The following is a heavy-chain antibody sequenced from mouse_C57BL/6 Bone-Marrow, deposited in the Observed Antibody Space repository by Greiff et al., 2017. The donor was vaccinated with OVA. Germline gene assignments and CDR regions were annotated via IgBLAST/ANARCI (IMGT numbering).Heavy chain of an antibody. CDR2: IHPNSGST. CDR3: AIPRGDGYYVDYFDY. J-gene: IGHJ2*01. D-gene: IGHD2-3*01. V-gene: IGHV1-64*01. Sequence: QVQLQQPGAELVKPGASVKLSCKASGYTFTSYWMHWVKQRPGQGLEWIGMIHPNSGSTNYNEKFKSKATLTVDKSSSTAYMQLSSLTSEDSAVYYSAIPRGDGYYVDYFDYWGEGTTLTVSS. CDR1: GYTFTSYW.